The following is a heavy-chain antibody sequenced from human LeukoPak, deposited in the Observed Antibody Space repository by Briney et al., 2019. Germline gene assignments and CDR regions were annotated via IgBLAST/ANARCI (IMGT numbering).Heavy chain of an antibody. CDR3: ARHLTEAASGSFDY. D-gene: IGHD6-13*01. Sequence: SETLSLTCTVSGGSISSYYWSWIRQPAGKGLEWIGRIYTSGSTNYNPSLKSRVTISVDTSKNQFSLKLSSVTAADTALYYCARHLTEAASGSFDYWGQGTLVTVSS. CDR2: IYTSGST. J-gene: IGHJ4*02. CDR1: GGSISSYY. V-gene: IGHV4-4*07.